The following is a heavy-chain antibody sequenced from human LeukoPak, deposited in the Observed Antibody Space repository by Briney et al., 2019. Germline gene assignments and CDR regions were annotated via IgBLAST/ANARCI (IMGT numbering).Heavy chain of an antibody. CDR3: ARDRSVAVADS. D-gene: IGHD6-19*01. CDR2: ISSSGSTI. J-gene: IGHJ4*02. CDR1: EFTFSSYE. Sequence: GGSLRLSCAASEFTFSSYEMNWVRQAPGKGLEWVSYISSSGSTIYYADSMKGRFTISRDNAKNSLYLQITSLRVDDTAVYYCARDRSVAVADSWGQGTMVTVPS. V-gene: IGHV3-48*03.